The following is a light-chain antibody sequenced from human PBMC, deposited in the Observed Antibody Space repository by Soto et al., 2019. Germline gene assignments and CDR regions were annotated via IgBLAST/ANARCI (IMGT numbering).Light chain of an antibody. CDR1: QSVSSSY. Sequence: EIVLTQSPGTLSLSPGERATLSCRASQSVSSSYLAWYQQKSGQAPRLLIYGAYSRATGIPDRFSGSGSGTDFTLTISRLEPEDFAVYYCQQYGTSPPVTFGGGTKVEIK. CDR2: GAY. V-gene: IGKV3-20*01. CDR3: QQYGTSPPVT. J-gene: IGKJ4*01.